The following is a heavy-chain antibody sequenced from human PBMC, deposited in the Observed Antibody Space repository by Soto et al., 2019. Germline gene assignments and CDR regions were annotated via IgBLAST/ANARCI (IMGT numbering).Heavy chain of an antibody. CDR1: GYSFTDYH. J-gene: IGHJ4*02. D-gene: IGHD6-25*01. V-gene: IGHV1-2*02. CDR3: ARENSGYWFLLLSNY. CDR2: INPNTGGT. Sequence: ASVKVSCKTSGYSFTDYHLHWVLQAPGQGLEWMGWINPNTGGTQYAEKFRGRVTMTRDTSLSTAYMGVSRLRSDDTAIYYGARENSGYWFLLLSNYWGLGTLVTVSS.